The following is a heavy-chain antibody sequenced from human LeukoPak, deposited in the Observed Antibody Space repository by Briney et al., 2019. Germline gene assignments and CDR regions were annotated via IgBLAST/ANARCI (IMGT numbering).Heavy chain of an antibody. D-gene: IGHD3-22*01. Sequence: GGSLRLSCAASGFTFSSYAMSWVRQAPGKGLEWVSAISGSGGSTYYADSVKGRFTISRDNSKNTLYLQMNSLRAEDTAVYYCARGGPKHGYYYDSSGYSTADAFDIWGQGTMVTVSS. J-gene: IGHJ3*02. V-gene: IGHV3-23*01. CDR1: GFTFSSYA. CDR2: ISGSGGST. CDR3: ARGGPKHGYYYDSSGYSTADAFDI.